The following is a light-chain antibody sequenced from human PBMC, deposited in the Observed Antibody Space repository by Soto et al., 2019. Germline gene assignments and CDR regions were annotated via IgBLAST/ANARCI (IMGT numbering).Light chain of an antibody. Sequence: QMTQSPSSLSASVGDTVTITCRASQDITIDVAWYQQQPGKPPSLLISDASTLHSGVPSRFSGSGYATDFTLTISNLQPEDVATYYCHKYNSFPPTCGGGTKVDVK. CDR1: QDITID. CDR2: DAS. J-gene: IGKJ4*01. CDR3: HKYNSFPPT. V-gene: IGKV1-27*01.